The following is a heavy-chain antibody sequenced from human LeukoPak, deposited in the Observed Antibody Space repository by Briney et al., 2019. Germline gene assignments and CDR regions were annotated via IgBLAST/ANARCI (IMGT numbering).Heavy chain of an antibody. J-gene: IGHJ4*02. V-gene: IGHV1-8*03. CDR2: MNPNSGNT. Sequence: GASVKVSCKASGYTFTSYDINWVRQSTGQGLEGMGWMNPNSGNTGYAQKFQGRVTITRNTSISTAYMELSSLRSEDTALYYCARREQWLVGDDYWGQGTLVTVSS. CDR3: ARREQWLVGDDY. CDR1: GYTFTSYD. D-gene: IGHD6-19*01.